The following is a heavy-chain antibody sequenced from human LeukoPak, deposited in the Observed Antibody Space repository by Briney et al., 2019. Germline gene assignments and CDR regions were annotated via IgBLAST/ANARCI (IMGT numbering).Heavy chain of an antibody. J-gene: IGHJ5*02. Sequence: PGGSLRLSCAASGFTFSSYGMHWVRQAPGKGLEWVAFIRYDGSNKYYADSVKGRFTVSRDNAKNSLYLQMNSLRAEDTAVYYCARAYSGSYNWFDPWGQGTLVTVSS. CDR1: GFTFSSYG. V-gene: IGHV3-30*02. D-gene: IGHD1-26*01. CDR3: ARAYSGSYNWFDP. CDR2: IRYDGSNK.